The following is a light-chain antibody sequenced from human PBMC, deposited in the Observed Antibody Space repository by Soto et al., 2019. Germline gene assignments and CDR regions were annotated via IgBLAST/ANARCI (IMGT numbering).Light chain of an antibody. CDR2: LESSGGY. CDR1: SGHRGYI. Sequence: QSVLTQSSSASASLGYSVKLTCTLSSGHRGYIIAWYHQQPGEAPRYLLMLESSGGYNRRSEVPDRFSCSSSGADRYLTISNGQSEDEAGYYCETWDSDAVVFGGGTKLTVL. CDR3: ETWDSDAVV. V-gene: IGLV4-60*03. J-gene: IGLJ2*01.